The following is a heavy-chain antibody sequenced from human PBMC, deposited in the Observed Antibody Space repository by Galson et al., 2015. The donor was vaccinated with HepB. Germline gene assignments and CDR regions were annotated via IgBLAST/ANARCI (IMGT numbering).Heavy chain of an antibody. Sequence: PALVKPTQTLTLTCTFSGFSLSTSGMRVSWIRQPPGKALEWLARIDWDDDKFYSTSLKTRLTISKDTSKNQVVLTMTNMDPVDTATYYCARDSGRDDDGDAFDIWGQGTMVTVSS. D-gene: IGHD1-26*01. CDR3: ARDSGRDDDGDAFDI. CDR2: IDWDDDK. J-gene: IGHJ3*02. CDR1: GFSLSTSGMR. V-gene: IGHV2-70*04.